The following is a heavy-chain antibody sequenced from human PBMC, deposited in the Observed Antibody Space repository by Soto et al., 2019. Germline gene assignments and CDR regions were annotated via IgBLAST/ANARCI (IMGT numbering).Heavy chain of an antibody. CDR2: ISYDGSNK. J-gene: IGHJ4*02. CDR1: GFTFSSYG. D-gene: IGHD6-19*01. CDR3: AKDQQWLASAHFDY. Sequence: QVQLVESGGGVVQPGRSLRLSCAASGFTFSSYGMHWVRQAPGKGLEWVAVISYDGSNKYYADSVKGRFTISRDNSKNTLYLQMNSLRAEDTAVYYCAKDQQWLASAHFDYWGQGTLVTVSS. V-gene: IGHV3-30*18.